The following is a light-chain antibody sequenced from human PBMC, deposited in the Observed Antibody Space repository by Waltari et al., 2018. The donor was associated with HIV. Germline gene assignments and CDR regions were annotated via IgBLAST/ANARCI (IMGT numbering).Light chain of an antibody. CDR2: SAS. Sequence: AIRMTQSPSSLSASTGDRVTISCRASQEIGTYLAWYQHKPVKVPELLMYSASTLQSGLPSRFNGSGSGTDFTLTIDCLQSEDFATYYCQQYYSYPQAFGQGTKLEIK. CDR1: QEIGTY. CDR3: QQYYSYPQA. J-gene: IGKJ2*01. V-gene: IGKV1-8*01.